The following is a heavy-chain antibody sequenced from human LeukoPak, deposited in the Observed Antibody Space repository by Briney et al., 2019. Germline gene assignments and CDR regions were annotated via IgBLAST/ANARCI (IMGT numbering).Heavy chain of an antibody. V-gene: IGHV3-30*04. Sequence: GGSLRLSCAASGFTFRSYAMHCVRQAPGKGLEWGAVISYDGSNKYYADSVKGRFTISRDNSKNTLYLQMNSLRAEDTAVYYCAREDSSGYYPCFDYWGQGTLVTVSS. CDR2: ISYDGSNK. CDR3: AREDSSGYYPCFDY. D-gene: IGHD3-22*01. J-gene: IGHJ4*02. CDR1: GFTFRSYA.